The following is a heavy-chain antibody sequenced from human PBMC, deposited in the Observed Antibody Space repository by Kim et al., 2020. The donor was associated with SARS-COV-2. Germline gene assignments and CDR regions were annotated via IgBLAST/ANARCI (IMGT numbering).Heavy chain of an antibody. Sequence: KGRFTISRDNSKNTLYRQMNSLRAEDTAVYYCAKDGVYYDILTGYRYFDYWGQGTLVTVSS. CDR3: AKDGVYYDILTGYRYFDY. V-gene: IGHV3-23*01. J-gene: IGHJ4*02. D-gene: IGHD3-9*01.